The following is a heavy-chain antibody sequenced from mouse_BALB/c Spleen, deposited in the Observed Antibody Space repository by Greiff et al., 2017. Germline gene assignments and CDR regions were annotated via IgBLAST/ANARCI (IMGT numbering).Heavy chain of an antibody. CDR2: IWGGGST. D-gene: IGHD1-1*01. CDR1: GFSLSRYS. J-gene: IGHJ4*01. V-gene: IGHV2-6-4*01. CDR3: ARNWGTVVAEDAMDY. Sequence: VMLVESGPGLVAPSQSLSITCTVSGFSLSRYSVHWVRQPPGKGLEWLGMIWGGGSTDYNSALKSRLSISKDNSKSQVFLKMNSLQTDDTAMYYCARNWGTVVAEDAMDYWGQGTSVTVSS.